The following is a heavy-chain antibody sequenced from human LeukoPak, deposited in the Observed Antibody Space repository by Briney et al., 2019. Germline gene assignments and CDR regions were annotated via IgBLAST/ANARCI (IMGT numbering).Heavy chain of an antibody. CDR1: GGSISSGGYS. CDR2: IYHSGST. Sequence: PSETLSLTCAVSGGSISSGGYSWSWIRQPPGKGLEWIGYIYHSGSTYYNPSLKSRVTISVDTSKNQFSLKLSSVTAADTAVYYCARGHPYYYDSSGYSRKYGMDVWGQGTTVTVSS. J-gene: IGHJ6*02. D-gene: IGHD3-22*01. CDR3: ARGHPYYYDSSGYSRKYGMDV. V-gene: IGHV4-30-2*01.